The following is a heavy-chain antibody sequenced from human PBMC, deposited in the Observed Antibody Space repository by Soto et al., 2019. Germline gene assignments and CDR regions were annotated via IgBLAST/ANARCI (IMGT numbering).Heavy chain of an antibody. Sequence: QVQLQESGPGLVKPSETLSLTCTVSGGSVSSGSYYWSWIRQPPGKGLEWIGYIYYSGSTNYNPHLQSRVTISVDTSKNQFSLKLSSVTAADTAVYYCARDAGADYYYYYGMDVWGQGTTVTVSS. CDR2: IYYSGST. CDR3: ARDAGADYYYYYGMDV. CDR1: GGSVSSGSYY. D-gene: IGHD6-19*01. V-gene: IGHV4-61*01. J-gene: IGHJ6*02.